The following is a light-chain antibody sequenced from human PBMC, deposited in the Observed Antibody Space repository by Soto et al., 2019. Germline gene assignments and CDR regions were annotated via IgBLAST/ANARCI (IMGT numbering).Light chain of an antibody. CDR1: GSDIGAYNY. J-gene: IGLJ1*01. CDR3: STFTTSYFYV. V-gene: IGLV2-14*01. CDR2: GVT. Sequence: QSALTQPASVSGSPGQSITISCTGSGSDIGAYNYVSWYQQHPGKAPKLLIHGVTGRPSGVSSRFSASKSAYTASLTISGLQDEDEANKYCSTFTTSYFYVLGHGTTLPVL.